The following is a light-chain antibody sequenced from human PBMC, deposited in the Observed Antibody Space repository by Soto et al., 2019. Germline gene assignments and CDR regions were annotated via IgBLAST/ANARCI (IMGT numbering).Light chain of an antibody. CDR2: DVS. J-gene: IGLJ2*01. Sequence: QSALTQPASVSGSPGQSITISCAGTSSDVGGYNYVSWYQHHPGKAPKLMIYDVSNRPSGVSNRFSGSKSGSTASLTISGLQAEDEADYWCSSYTSSSTLVVFGGETKLTVL. V-gene: IGLV2-14*03. CDR1: SSDVGGYNY. CDR3: SSYTSSSTLVV.